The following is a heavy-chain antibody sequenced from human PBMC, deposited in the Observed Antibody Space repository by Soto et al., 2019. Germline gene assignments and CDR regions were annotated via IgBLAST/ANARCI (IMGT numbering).Heavy chain of an antibody. CDR1: GGSFSNYI. CDR3: ARGLFGQQWLVGFDT. Sequence: SVKVSCKASGGSFSNYIFAWVRQAPGQGLEWMGGTIPMFATAQYAQKLQGRVTITADESTSTVYMDLTSLTSDDTAVYYCARGLFGQQWLVGFDTWGQGTLVTVSS. D-gene: IGHD6-19*01. CDR2: TIPMFATA. V-gene: IGHV1-69*13. J-gene: IGHJ4*02.